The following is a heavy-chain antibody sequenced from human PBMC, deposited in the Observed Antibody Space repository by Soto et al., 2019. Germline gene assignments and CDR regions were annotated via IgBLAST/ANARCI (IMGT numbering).Heavy chain of an antibody. Sequence: EVQLVESGGGLVKPGGSLRLSCAASGFTFNNAWMTWVRQAPGKGLEWVGRIKSKTDGGTTDYAAPVKGRLTISRDDSKNTVYLQMNSLKTEDTAVYYCTTAIVVPRFDPWGQGILVTVSS. J-gene: IGHJ5*02. V-gene: IGHV3-15*01. CDR1: GFTFNNAW. D-gene: IGHD2-2*01. CDR3: TTAIVVPRFDP. CDR2: IKSKTDGGTT.